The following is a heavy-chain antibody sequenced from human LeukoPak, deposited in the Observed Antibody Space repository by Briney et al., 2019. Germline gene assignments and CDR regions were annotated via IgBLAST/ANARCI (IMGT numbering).Heavy chain of an antibody. D-gene: IGHD2-15*01. CDR2: ISGYNGNT. Sequence: ASVKVSCKAFGYTFTNYGICWVRQAPGQGLEWMGWISGYNGNTNYAQKLQGRVTMTTDTSTSTAYMELRSLRSDDTAVYYCARVAPNRRYCSGGSCLNYFDYWGQGTLVTVSS. CDR1: GYTFTNYG. CDR3: ARVAPNRRYCSGGSCLNYFDY. V-gene: IGHV1-18*01. J-gene: IGHJ4*02.